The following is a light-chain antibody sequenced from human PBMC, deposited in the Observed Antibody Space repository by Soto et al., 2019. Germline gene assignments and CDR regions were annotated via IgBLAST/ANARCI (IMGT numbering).Light chain of an antibody. V-gene: IGKV1-5*03. CDR2: KAS. CDR3: QHYNSYSEA. CDR1: QTIRSW. J-gene: IGKJ1*01. Sequence: DIQMTQSPSTLSGSVGDRVTITCRASQTIRSWLAWYQQKPGKAPKLLIYKASTLKSGVRSRFSGSGSGTEFTLTISSLQPDDFATYYCQHYNSYSEAFGQGAKVELK.